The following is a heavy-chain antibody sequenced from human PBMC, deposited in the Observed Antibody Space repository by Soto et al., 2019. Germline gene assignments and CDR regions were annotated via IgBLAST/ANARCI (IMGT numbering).Heavy chain of an antibody. V-gene: IGHV1-18*01. CDR2: ISAYNGNT. J-gene: IGHJ4*02. Sequence: QVQLVQSGAEVKKPGASVKVSCKASGYTFISYGISWVRQAPGQGLEWMGWISAYNGNTNYAQKLQGRVTMTTDTATSTAYTEMGSLRSDDTDVYYCARDRGSYALDYWGQGTLVTVSS. D-gene: IGHD1-26*01. CDR3: ARDRGSYALDY. CDR1: GYTFISYG.